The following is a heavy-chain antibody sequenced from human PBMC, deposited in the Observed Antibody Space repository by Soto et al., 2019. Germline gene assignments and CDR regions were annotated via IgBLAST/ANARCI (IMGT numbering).Heavy chain of an antibody. CDR1: GGSFSGYY. D-gene: IGHD1-26*01. Sequence: SETLSLTCAVYGGSFSGYYCSCIRQPPGKGLEWIGEINHSGSTNYNPSLKSRVTISVDTSKNQFSLKLSSVTAADTAVYYCARGLREQYFDYWGQGTLVTVSS. V-gene: IGHV4-34*01. J-gene: IGHJ4*02. CDR2: INHSGST. CDR3: ARGLREQYFDY.